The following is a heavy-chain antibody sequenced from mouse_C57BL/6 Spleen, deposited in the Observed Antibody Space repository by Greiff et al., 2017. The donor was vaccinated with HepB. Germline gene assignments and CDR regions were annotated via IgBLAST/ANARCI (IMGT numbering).Heavy chain of an antibody. Sequence: QVHVKQSGAELVKPGASVKLSCKASGYTFTSYWMHWVKQRPGRGLEWIGRIDPNSGGTKYNEKFKSKATLTVDKPSSTAYMQLSSLTSEDSAVYYCARRGKDYYDYHFDYWGQGTTLTVSS. CDR2: IDPNSGGT. CDR1: GYTFTSYW. V-gene: IGHV1-72*01. CDR3: ARRGKDYYDYHFDY. D-gene: IGHD2-4*01. J-gene: IGHJ2*01.